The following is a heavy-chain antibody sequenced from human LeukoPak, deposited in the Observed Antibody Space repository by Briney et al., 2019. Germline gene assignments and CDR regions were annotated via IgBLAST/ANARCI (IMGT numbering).Heavy chain of an antibody. J-gene: IGHJ4*02. CDR3: AKDQGYYDFWSGFDY. D-gene: IGHD3-3*01. V-gene: IGHV3-23*01. CDR2: ISGSGGST. Sequence: PGGSLRLSSAASGFTFSSYAMSWVRQPPGKGLEWVSAISGSGGSTYYADSVKGRFTISRDNSKNTLYLQMNSLRAEDTAVYYCAKDQGYYDFWSGFDYWGQGTLVTVSS. CDR1: GFTFSSYA.